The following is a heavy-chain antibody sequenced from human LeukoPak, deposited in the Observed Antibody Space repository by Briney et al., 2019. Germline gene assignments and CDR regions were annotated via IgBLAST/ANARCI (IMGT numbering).Heavy chain of an antibody. V-gene: IGHV3-30*02. CDR3: AKFGGGSYDILTGYYKFGDY. J-gene: IGHJ4*02. CDR2: IRYDGSNK. CDR1: GFTFSSYG. Sequence: GGSLRLSCAASGFTFSSYGMHWVRQAPGKGLEWVAFIRYDGSNKYYADSVKGRLTISRDNSKNTLYLQMNSLRAEDTAVYYCAKFGGGSYDILTGYYKFGDYWGQGTLVTVSS. D-gene: IGHD3-9*01.